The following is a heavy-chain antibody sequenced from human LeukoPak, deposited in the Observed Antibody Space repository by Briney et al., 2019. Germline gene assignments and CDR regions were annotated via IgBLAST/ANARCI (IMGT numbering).Heavy chain of an antibody. CDR2: IIPIFGTA. J-gene: IGHJ3*02. D-gene: IGHD5-24*01. Sequence: VASVKVSCKASGGTFSSYAISWVRQAPGQGLEWMGGIIPIFGTANYAQKFQGRVTITADESTSTAYMELSSLRSEDTAVYYCARVGREMATIAAFDIWGQGTMVTVSS. CDR3: ARVGREMATIAAFDI. CDR1: GGTFSSYA. V-gene: IGHV1-69*13.